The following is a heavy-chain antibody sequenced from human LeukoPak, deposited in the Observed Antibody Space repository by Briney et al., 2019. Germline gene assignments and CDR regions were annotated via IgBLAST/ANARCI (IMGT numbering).Heavy chain of an antibody. CDR2: ISGNSGST. CDR3: AKVSAWAMVGATYFDY. J-gene: IGHJ4*02. D-gene: IGHD1-26*01. Sequence: GGSLRLSCAASGFTFSSYAMSWVRQAPGKGLERVSSISGNSGSTYYADSAKGRFTISRDNSKNTVYLQMNSLRAEDTAVYYCAKVSAWAMVGATYFDYWGQGTLVAVSS. CDR1: GFTFSSYA. V-gene: IGHV3-23*01.